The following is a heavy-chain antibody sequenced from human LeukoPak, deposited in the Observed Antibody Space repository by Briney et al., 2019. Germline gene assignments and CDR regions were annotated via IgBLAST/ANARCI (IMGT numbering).Heavy chain of an antibody. CDR2: IYYSGST. J-gene: IGHJ6*02. CDR1: GGSISSGGYY. Sequence: SETLSLTCTVSGGSISSGGYYWSWIRQHPGKGLEWIGYIYYSGSTYYNPSLKSRVTISVDTSKNQFSLKLSSVTAADTAVYYCARHALYSSIIRNYYYGMDVWGQGTTVTVSS. V-gene: IGHV4-31*03. CDR3: ARHALYSSIIRNYYYGMDV. D-gene: IGHD5-18*01.